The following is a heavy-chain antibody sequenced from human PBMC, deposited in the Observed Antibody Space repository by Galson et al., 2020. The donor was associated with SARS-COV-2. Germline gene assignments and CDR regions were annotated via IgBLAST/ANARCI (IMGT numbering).Heavy chain of an antibody. V-gene: IGHV3-74*01. CDR2: ITGDGSRA. CDR1: GFTFSSYW. Sequence: GGSLRLSCAGSGFTFSSYWMFWVRQAPGKGLVWVSHITGDGSRASYADSVKGRFTISCDSAKNTMYLQMDSLSPEDTAVYYCARGQYNSSPGYWCQGTLVTVSS. D-gene: IGHD1-20*01. J-gene: IGHJ4*02. CDR3: ARGQYNSSPGY.